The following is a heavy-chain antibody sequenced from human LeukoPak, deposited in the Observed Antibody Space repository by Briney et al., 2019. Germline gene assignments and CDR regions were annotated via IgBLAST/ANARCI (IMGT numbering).Heavy chain of an antibody. V-gene: IGHV4-39*07. D-gene: IGHD6-19*01. CDR1: GFTFSSYA. CDR3: ARESNSSGWKGGFDY. CDR2: IYYSGST. J-gene: IGHJ4*02. Sequence: GSLRLSCAASGFTFSSYAMSWVRQPPGKGLEWIGSIYYSGSTYYNPSLKSRVTISVDTSKNQFSLKLSSVTAADTAVYYCARESNSSGWKGGFDYWGQGTLVTVSS.